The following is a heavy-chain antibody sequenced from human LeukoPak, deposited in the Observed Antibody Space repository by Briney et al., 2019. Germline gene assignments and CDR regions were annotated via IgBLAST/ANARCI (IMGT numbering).Heavy chain of an antibody. CDR1: GGSFSGYC. V-gene: IGHV4-34*01. D-gene: IGHD2-15*01. J-gene: IGHJ5*02. CDR2: INHSGST. Sequence: PSETLSLTCAVYGGSFSGYCWSWIRQPPGKGLEWIGEINHSGSTNYNPSLKSRVTISVDTSKNQFSLKLSSVTAADTAVYYCARRRKLLLYWFDPWGQGTLVTVSS. CDR3: ARRRKLLLYWFDP.